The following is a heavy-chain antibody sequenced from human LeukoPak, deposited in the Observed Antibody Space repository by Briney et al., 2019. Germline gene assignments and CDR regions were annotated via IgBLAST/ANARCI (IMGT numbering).Heavy chain of an antibody. CDR2: IYYSGFT. J-gene: IGHJ5*02. Sequence: SETLSLTCTVSGGSISSSSYYWGWIRQSPGKGLEWIGSIYYSGFTYYNPSLMSRVTISVDTSKNQFSLKLSSVTAADTAVYYCAREPSWTWGQGTLVTVSS. CDR3: AREPSWT. D-gene: IGHD1-14*01. CDR1: GGSISSSSYY. V-gene: IGHV4-39*01.